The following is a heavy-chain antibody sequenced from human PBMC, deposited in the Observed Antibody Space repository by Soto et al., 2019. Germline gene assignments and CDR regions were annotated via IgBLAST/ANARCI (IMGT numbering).Heavy chain of an antibody. D-gene: IGHD6-25*01. CDR2: INAGDGNT. V-gene: IGHV1-3*01. Sequence: QVQLVQSGAEVKKPGASVKVYCKASGYTFRSHGMPWVRQAPGQRLEWMGWINAGDGNTRYSQKFQGRVTTTMDTSASTAYMERISLRSEDTAVYYCARAAIDDSTCHIETHAFDIWGQGTLVTVSS. CDR1: GYTFRSHG. CDR3: ARAAIDDSTCHIETHAFDI. J-gene: IGHJ3*02.